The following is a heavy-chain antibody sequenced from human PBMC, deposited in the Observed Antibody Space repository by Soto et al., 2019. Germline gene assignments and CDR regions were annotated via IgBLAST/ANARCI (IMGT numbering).Heavy chain of an antibody. V-gene: IGHV6-1*01. CDR3: ARYTTTWYLDY. Sequence: SQTLSLTCAISGDSVSSNSAAWNWIRQSPSGGLEWLGRTYYRSKWYSDYGVSVRGRISITPDTPKNQFSLRLDSVTPEDTAVYYCARYTTTWYLDYWGQGTLVTVSS. D-gene: IGHD6-13*01. CDR1: GDSVSSNSAA. CDR2: TYYRSKWYS. J-gene: IGHJ4*02.